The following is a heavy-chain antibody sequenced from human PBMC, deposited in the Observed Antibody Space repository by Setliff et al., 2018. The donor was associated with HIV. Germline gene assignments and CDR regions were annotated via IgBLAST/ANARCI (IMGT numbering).Heavy chain of an antibody. V-gene: IGHV1-46*02. Sequence: ASVKVSCKASGYNFNTYYIHLIRQAPGHGLEWMGVINPGSRSADYAQKFQGRVTLTRDTSTGTVYMQLSSLRSDDTAVYYCARVYCSTTSCNDEYFYDYWGQGTLVTVSS. CDR2: INPGSRSA. CDR1: GYNFNTYY. CDR3: ARVYCSTTSCNDEYFYDY. J-gene: IGHJ4*01. D-gene: IGHD2-2*01.